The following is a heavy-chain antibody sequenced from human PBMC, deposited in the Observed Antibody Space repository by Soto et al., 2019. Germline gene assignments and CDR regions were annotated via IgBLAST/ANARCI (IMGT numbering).Heavy chain of an antibody. Sequence: PSETLSLTCSVSGGSISGSYWSWIRQSPGKGLEWLGYVYYTGSTNYSPSLRSRVSISVDTSKNEFSLRLSSVTAADTAVYFCARSVAVPGEHSDYWGQGTQVTVSS. D-gene: IGHD6-19*01. V-gene: IGHV4-59*01. CDR2: VYYTGST. J-gene: IGHJ4*02. CDR3: ARSVAVPGEHSDY. CDR1: GGSISGSY.